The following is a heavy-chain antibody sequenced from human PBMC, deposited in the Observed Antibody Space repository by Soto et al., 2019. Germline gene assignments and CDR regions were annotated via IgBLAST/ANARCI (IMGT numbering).Heavy chain of an antibody. J-gene: IGHJ6*02. CDR1: GGSISSGPYS. V-gene: IGHV4-39*01. CDR2: FHYSEST. Sequence: PSETLSLTCTVSGGSISSGPYSWGWIRQPPGEGLEWIGTFHYSESTYYNPSLESRVTISVDTSKNQFSLKVSSVTVADTAVYYCARLGGYCSSTNCYGYSGMDVWGQGTTVTVSS. D-gene: IGHD2-2*01. CDR3: ARLGGYCSSTNCYGYSGMDV.